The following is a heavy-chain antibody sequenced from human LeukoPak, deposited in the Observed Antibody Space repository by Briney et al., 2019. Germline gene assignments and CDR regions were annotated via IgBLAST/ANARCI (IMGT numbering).Heavy chain of an antibody. J-gene: IGHJ6*03. CDR1: GFTFSSYW. CDR2: INSDGSNT. V-gene: IGHV3-74*01. Sequence: GGSLRLSCAASGFTFSSYWMHWVRQAPGKGLVWVSRINSDGSNTSYADSVKGRFTISGDNAKNTLYLQMNSLRAEDTAVYYCARGARGYYYYMDVWGKGTTVTVSS. D-gene: IGHD3-10*01. CDR3: ARGARGYYYYMDV.